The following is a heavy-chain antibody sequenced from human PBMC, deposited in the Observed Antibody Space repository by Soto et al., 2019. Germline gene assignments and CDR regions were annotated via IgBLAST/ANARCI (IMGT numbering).Heavy chain of an antibody. CDR1: GDSVSSNSAA. D-gene: IGHD1-7*01. CDR2: TYYRSRWYN. V-gene: IGHV6-1*01. Sequence: PSQTLSLTCAISGDSVSSNSAAWNWIRQSPSRGLEWLGRTYYRSRWYNDYAESVKSRITINPDTSKNQFSLQLNSVTPEDTAVYYCAGIFGTIYYYGLDVWGQGTTVTVS. J-gene: IGHJ6*02. CDR3: AGIFGTIYYYGLDV.